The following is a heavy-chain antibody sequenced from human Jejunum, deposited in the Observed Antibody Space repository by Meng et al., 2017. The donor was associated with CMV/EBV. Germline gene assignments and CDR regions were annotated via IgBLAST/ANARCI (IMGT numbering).Heavy chain of an antibody. CDR1: GFTFSSYG. CDR3: AKDRLTIAFLDY. D-gene: IGHD3-10*01. V-gene: IGHV3-23*01. CDR2: ISDTGGST. J-gene: IGHJ4*02. Sequence: SGFTFSSYGMSWVRQAPGKGLEWVSGISDTGGSTYYADSVKGRFTISRDNSKNTLYLQMNSLRAEDTAVYYCAKDRLTIAFLDYWGQGTQVTVSS.